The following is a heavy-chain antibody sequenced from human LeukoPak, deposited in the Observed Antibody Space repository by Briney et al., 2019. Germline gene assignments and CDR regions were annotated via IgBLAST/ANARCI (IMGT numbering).Heavy chain of an antibody. D-gene: IGHD6-6*01. J-gene: IGHJ4*02. V-gene: IGHV4-39*07. CDR1: GGSISSSSYY. CDR3: ARIAARLGIHFDY. Sequence: KASETLSLTCTVSGGSISSSSYYWGWIRQPPGKGLEWIGSIYYSGSTYYNPSLKSRVTISVDTSKNQFSLKLSSVTAADTAVYYCARIAARLGIHFDYWGQGTLVTVSS. CDR2: IYYSGST.